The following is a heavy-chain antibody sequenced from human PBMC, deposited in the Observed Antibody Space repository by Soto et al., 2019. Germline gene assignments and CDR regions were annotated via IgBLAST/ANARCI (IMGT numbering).Heavy chain of an antibody. Sequence: QVQLVQSGAEVKKPGASVKVSCKASDKTFLSYGISWVRQGPGQGLEWMGWISPYNGNTNYAQKLQGRVTMTTDTSTSTAYMELRSLISDDTAVYYCATQIDTVMVFRKWGQGTLVTVSS. CDR2: ISPYNGNT. V-gene: IGHV1-18*01. CDR1: DKTFLSYG. D-gene: IGHD5-18*01. CDR3: ATQIDTVMVFRK. J-gene: IGHJ4*02.